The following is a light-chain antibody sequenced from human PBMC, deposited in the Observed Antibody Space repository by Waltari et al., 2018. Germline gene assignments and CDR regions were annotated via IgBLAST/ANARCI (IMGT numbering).Light chain of an antibody. Sequence: IVLPQSPAPLSLSPGERAPLSCRASQSVSRSLAWYQQKPGQAPRLLIYGASNRAAGIPDRFSGSGSGTDFSLTISRLEPEDFAVYYCQHYVRLPATFGQGTKVEIK. V-gene: IGKV3-20*01. CDR3: QHYVRLPAT. CDR2: GAS. J-gene: IGKJ1*01. CDR1: QSVSRS.